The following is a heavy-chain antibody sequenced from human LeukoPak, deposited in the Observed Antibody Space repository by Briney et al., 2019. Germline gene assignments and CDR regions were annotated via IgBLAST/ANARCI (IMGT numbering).Heavy chain of an antibody. CDR3: ARANFLYCSSSTCLFDY. CDR2: INPNDGDT. CDR1: GYTFTDYY. J-gene: IGHJ4*02. D-gene: IGHD2-2*01. V-gene: IGHV1-2*02. Sequence: GASVKVSCKASGYTFTDYYMHWVRQAPGQGFEWMGWINPNDGDTNYAQKFQGRVTMTRDTSISTAHMEVSRLRSDDTAVYYCARANFLYCSSSTCLFDYWGQGTLVTDSS.